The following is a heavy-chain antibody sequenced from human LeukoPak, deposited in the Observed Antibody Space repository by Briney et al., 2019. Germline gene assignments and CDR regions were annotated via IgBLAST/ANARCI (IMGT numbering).Heavy chain of an antibody. Sequence: GGSLRLSCAASGFTFSTYAMHWVRQAPGKGLEWVAVISYDGSNKYYADSVKGRFTISRDNSKNTLYLQMNSLRAEDTAVYYCAKARKNSGSSPLGPWGQGTLVTVSS. J-gene: IGHJ5*02. CDR1: GFTFSTYA. CDR2: ISYDGSNK. V-gene: IGHV3-30-3*01. CDR3: AKARKNSGSSPLGP. D-gene: IGHD1-26*01.